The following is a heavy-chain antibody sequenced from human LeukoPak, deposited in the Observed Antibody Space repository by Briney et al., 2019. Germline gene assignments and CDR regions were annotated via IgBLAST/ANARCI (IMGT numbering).Heavy chain of an antibody. V-gene: IGHV4-4*02. CDR3: ATYSSSWYYYFDY. CDR1: SVAISTSHW. D-gene: IGHD6-13*01. Sequence: NTSETLSLTCTVSSVAISTSHWLSWVRQPPGKGLEWIGEIYGSGNTNYNPSLKSRVTMSVDKTRIHLSLKLHSVTAADTAVYYCATYSSSWYYYFDYWGQGTLATVSS. J-gene: IGHJ4*02. CDR2: IYGSGNT.